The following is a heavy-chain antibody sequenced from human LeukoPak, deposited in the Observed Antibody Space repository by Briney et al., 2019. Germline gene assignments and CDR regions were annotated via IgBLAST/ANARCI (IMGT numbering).Heavy chain of an antibody. J-gene: IGHJ4*02. D-gene: IGHD3-10*01. CDR3: ALYYYGSGSYYTPFDY. CDR2: IIPIFGTA. CDR1: GGTLSGYA. V-gene: IGHV1-69*13. Sequence: SVKVSCKASGGTLSGYAISWVRQAPGQGLEWMGGIIPIFGTANYAQKFQGRVTITADESTSTAYMELSSLRSEDTAVYYCALYYYGSGSYYTPFDYWGQGTLVTVSS.